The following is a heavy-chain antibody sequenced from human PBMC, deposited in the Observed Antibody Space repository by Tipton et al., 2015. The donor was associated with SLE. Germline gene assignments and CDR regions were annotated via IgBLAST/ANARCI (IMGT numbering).Heavy chain of an antibody. CDR2: LYQSGSI. J-gene: IGHJ5*02. CDR1: GGSNSGGGYS. D-gene: IGHD4-11*01. Sequence: TLSLTCTVSGGSNSGGGYSWSWIRQSPGKGLEWIGSLYQSGSIHYNPSLEKRVTISVDRSKNQFSLSLSSVTAADTAVYYCARGGHSNSPNWFDPWCQGTLVTVSS. V-gene: IGHV4-30-2*06. CDR3: ARGGHSNSPNWFDP.